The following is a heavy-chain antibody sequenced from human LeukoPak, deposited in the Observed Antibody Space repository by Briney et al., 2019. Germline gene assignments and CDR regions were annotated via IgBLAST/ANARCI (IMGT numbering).Heavy chain of an antibody. D-gene: IGHD5-18*01. V-gene: IGHV3-49*03. J-gene: IGHJ4*02. Sequence: GGSLRLSCTASGFTFGDYAMSWFRRAPGKGLEWVGFIRSKAYGGTTEYAASVKGRFTISRDDSKSIAYLQMNSLKTEDTAVYYCTTTRGEEVQLWLYYFDYWGQGTLVTVSS. CDR3: TTTRGEEVQLWLYYFDY. CDR1: GFTFGDYA. CDR2: IRSKAYGGTT.